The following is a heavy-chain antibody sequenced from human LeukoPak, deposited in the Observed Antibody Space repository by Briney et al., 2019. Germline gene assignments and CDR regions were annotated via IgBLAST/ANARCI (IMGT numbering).Heavy chain of an antibody. V-gene: IGHV3-30*04. Sequence: GGSLRLSCAASGFTFSSYPMHWVRQAPGKGLEWVAVIGYDGVNKFYTDSVKGRFTISRDNAKDSLSLQMNSLRAEDTAVYFCARHGDYCFDLWGQGTLVTVSS. J-gene: IGHJ4*02. D-gene: IGHD4-17*01. CDR2: IGYDGVNK. CDR1: GFTFSSYP. CDR3: ARHGDYCFDL.